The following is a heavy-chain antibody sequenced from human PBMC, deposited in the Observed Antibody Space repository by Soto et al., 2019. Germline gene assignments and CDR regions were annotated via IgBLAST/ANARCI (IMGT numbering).Heavy chain of an antibody. V-gene: IGHV4-4*02. CDR1: GDSISSNVW. CDR3: ARDAAVPGETDRFDY. J-gene: IGHJ4*02. Sequence: QVQLQESGPGLVKPAGTLSLTCVVSGDSISSNVWWSWVRQPPGKGLEWIGEVYHNGLTNYNSSHRSRVTMSVDTSKNQFSLKLTSVTAADTAIYYCARDAAVPGETDRFDYWGQGILVTVSS. CDR2: VYHNGLT. D-gene: IGHD6-19*01.